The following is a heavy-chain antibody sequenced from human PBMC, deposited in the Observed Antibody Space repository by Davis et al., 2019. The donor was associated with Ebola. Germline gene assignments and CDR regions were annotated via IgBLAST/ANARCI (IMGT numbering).Heavy chain of an antibody. CDR1: GYTFTIYA. J-gene: IGHJ5*02. CDR3: ARDPAYSSSWYGWFDP. D-gene: IGHD6-13*01. CDR2: INAGNGNT. V-gene: IGHV1-3*01. Sequence: ASVKVSCKASGYTFTIYAMHWVRQAPGQRLEWMGWINAGNGNTKYSQKFQGRVTITRDTSASTAYMELSSLRSEDTAVYYCARDPAYSSSWYGWFDPWGQGTLVTVSS.